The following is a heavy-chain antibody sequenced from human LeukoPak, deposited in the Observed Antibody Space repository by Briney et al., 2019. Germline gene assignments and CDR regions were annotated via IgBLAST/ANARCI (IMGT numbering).Heavy chain of an antibody. Sequence: SETLSLTCGIYSGSFSGYYWSWIRQPPGKGLEWIGEINHSGSTNYNPSLKSRVTISVDTSKNQFSLKLSSVTAADTAVYYCARCRRYYGSGNRDYFDYWGQGTLVTVSS. J-gene: IGHJ4*02. CDR3: ARCRRYYGSGNRDYFDY. CDR2: INHSGST. V-gene: IGHV4-34*01. D-gene: IGHD3-10*01. CDR1: SGSFSGYY.